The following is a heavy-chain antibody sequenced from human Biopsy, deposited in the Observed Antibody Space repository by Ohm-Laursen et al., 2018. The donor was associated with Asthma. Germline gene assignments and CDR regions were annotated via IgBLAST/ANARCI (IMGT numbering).Heavy chain of an antibody. J-gene: IGHJ2*01. CDR2: ISYSGST. D-gene: IGHD2-15*01. CDR3: ARVPTTLRYFDL. CDR1: GGSVSSGSYY. V-gene: IGHV4-61*01. Sequence: TLSLTCTVSGGSVSSGSYYWSWIRQPPGKGLAWDSYISYSGSTDYNPSLKIPLTISMDTSKNQFSLKLSSVTAADTAVYYCARVPTTLRYFDLWGRGTLVTVSS.